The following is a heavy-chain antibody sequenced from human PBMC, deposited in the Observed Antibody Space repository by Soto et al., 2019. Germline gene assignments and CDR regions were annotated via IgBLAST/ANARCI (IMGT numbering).Heavy chain of an antibody. CDR2: VSSSGSTI. D-gene: IGHD3-3*01. Sequence: GGSLRLSCAASGFTFSDYYMSWIRQAPGKGLEWVSYVSSSGSTIYYADSVKGRFTISRDNAKNSLYLQMNSLRAEDTAVYYCARDPYDFWSGYFRRGDAFDIWGQGTMVTVSS. V-gene: IGHV3-11*01. CDR1: GFTFSDYY. CDR3: ARDPYDFWSGYFRRGDAFDI. J-gene: IGHJ3*02.